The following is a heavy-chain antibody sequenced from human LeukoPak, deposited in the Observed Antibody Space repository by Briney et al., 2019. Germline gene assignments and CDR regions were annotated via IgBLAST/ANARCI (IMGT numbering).Heavy chain of an antibody. CDR1: GYSFTSYW. J-gene: IGHJ3*02. CDR3: ASQQQRVLRYLGDAFDI. Sequence: GESLKISCKGSGYSFTSYWIGWVRQMPGKGLEWMGIIYPGDSDTRYSPSFQGQVTISADKSISTAYLQWSSLKASDTAMYYCASQQQRVLRYLGDAFDIWGQGTMVTVSS. D-gene: IGHD3-9*01. V-gene: IGHV5-51*01. CDR2: IYPGDSDT.